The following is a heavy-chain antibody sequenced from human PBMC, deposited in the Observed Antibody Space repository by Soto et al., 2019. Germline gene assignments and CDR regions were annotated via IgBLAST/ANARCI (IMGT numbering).Heavy chain of an antibody. J-gene: IGHJ3*02. CDR1: GFTFSDYH. Sequence: GGSLRLSCAASGFTFSDYHMSWIRQAPGKGLEWVSYISSSGSTIYYADSVKGRFTISRDNAKNSLYLQMNSLRAEDTAVYYCARAPIVGATIGAFDIWGQGTMVTVSS. CDR3: ARAPIVGATIGAFDI. V-gene: IGHV3-11*01. CDR2: ISSSGSTI. D-gene: IGHD1-26*01.